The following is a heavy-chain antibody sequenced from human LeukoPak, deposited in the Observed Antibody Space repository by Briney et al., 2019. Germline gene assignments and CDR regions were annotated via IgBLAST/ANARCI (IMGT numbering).Heavy chain of an antibody. D-gene: IGHD6-6*01. CDR3: AKGLIYSSGGGGD. J-gene: IGHJ4*02. Sequence: GGSLRLSCVASGFTFSSYAMTWGRQAPGKGLECVSHITSDGGDTNYADSVKGRLTISRDNSTSTLYLQMDSLRDEDTAVYYCAKGLIYSSGGGGDGGQGTLVTVSS. CDR1: GFTFSSYA. CDR2: ITSDGGDT. V-gene: IGHV3-23*01.